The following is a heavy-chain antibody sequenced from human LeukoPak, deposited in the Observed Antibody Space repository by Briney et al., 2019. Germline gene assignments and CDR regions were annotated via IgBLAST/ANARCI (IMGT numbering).Heavy chain of an antibody. D-gene: IGHD3-16*01. CDR1: GFTVSSNY. J-gene: IGHJ4*02. CDR2: IYSGGST. Sequence: GGSLRLSCAASGFTVSSNYMNWVRQAPGKGLEWVSVIYSGGSTYYADSVKGRFTISRHNSKNTLYLQMNSLRAEDTAVYYCASMIRGGPIDYWGQGTLVTVSS. V-gene: IGHV3-53*04. CDR3: ASMIRGGPIDY.